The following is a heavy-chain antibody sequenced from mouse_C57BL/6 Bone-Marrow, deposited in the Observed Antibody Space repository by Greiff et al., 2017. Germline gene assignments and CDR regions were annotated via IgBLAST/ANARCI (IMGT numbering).Heavy chain of an antibody. CDR1: GFTFSSYG. CDR2: ISSGGRYT. J-gene: IGHJ3*01. CDR3: ARPYGSSLAWFAY. Sequence: EVKLMESGGDLVKPGGSLKLSCAASGFTFSSYGMSWVRQTPDKRLEWVATISSGGRYTYYPDSVKGRFTISRDNAKNTLYLQMSSLKSEDTAMYYCARPYGSSLAWFAYWGQGTLVTVSA. D-gene: IGHD1-1*01. V-gene: IGHV5-6*01.